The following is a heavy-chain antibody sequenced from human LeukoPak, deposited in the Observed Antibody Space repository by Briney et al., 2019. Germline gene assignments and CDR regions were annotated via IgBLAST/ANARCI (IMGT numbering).Heavy chain of an antibody. Sequence: PGGSLRLSCAASGFTFSSYAMHWVRQAPGKGLEWVAVISYDGSNKYYADSVKGRFTISRDNSKNTLYLQMNSLRAEDTAVYYCASVTGRIDAFDIWGQGTMVTVSS. V-gene: IGHV3-30-3*01. D-gene: IGHD1-14*01. CDR1: GFTFSSYA. CDR2: ISYDGSNK. CDR3: ASVTGRIDAFDI. J-gene: IGHJ3*02.